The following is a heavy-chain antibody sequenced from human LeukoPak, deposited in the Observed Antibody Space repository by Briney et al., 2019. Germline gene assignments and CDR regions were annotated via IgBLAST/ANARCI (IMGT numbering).Heavy chain of an antibody. V-gene: IGHV1-18*01. J-gene: IGHJ3*02. CDR3: ASGGGSPDAFDI. CDR1: GYTFTTYG. D-gene: IGHD2-15*01. CDR2: ISAYNGNT. Sequence: ASVKVSCKASGYTFTTYGISWVRQAPGQGLDWMGWISAYNGNTNYAQKLQGRVTMTRDTSISTAYMELSRLRSDDTAVYYCASGGGSPDAFDIWGQGTMVTVSS.